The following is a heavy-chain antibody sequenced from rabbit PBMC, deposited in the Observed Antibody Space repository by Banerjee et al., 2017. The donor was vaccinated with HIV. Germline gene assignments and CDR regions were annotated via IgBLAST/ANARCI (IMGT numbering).Heavy chain of an antibody. D-gene: IGHD4-1*01. J-gene: IGHJ4*01. CDR3: ATNHYTGDFNL. V-gene: IGHV1S45*01. CDR2: IYTGSGNT. Sequence: QQQLVESGGGLVQPEGSLTLTCKASGFSFSSGYYMCWVRQAPGKGLEWIGCIYTGSGNTYYASWAKGRFTISKASSTAVTLQMTRLTAADTATYFCATNHYTGDFNLWGPGTLVTVS. CDR1: GFSFSSGYY.